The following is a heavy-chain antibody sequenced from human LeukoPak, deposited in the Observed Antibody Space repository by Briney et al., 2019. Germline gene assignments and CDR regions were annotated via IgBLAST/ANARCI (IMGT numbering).Heavy chain of an antibody. Sequence: PSETLSLTCSVSGGSISSGSYYWSWIRQPAGKGLEWIGRIYSSGSTNYNPSLKSRVTISVDTSKNQFSLKLSSVTAADTAVYYCARGMGGSYFGYWGQGTLVTVSS. CDR1: GGSISSGSYY. J-gene: IGHJ4*02. D-gene: IGHD1-26*01. CDR3: ARGMGGSYFGY. CDR2: IYSSGST. V-gene: IGHV4-61*02.